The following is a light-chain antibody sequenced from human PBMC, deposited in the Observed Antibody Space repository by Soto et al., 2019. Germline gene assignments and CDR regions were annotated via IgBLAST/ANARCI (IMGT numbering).Light chain of an antibody. J-gene: IGKJ1*01. CDR3: QQYGSSPET. Sequence: EIVLTESPGTLSLSPGETATLSCRASQSVASDLTWYQHKPGQAPRLLISRASTGATGIPDRFSGSGSGTDFTLTINRLEPEDFAVYYCQQYGSSPETFGQGTKVDIK. V-gene: IGKV3-20*01. CDR2: RAS. CDR1: QSVASD.